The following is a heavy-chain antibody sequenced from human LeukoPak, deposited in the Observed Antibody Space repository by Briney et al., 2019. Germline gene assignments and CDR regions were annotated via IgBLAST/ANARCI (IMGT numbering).Heavy chain of an antibody. Sequence: PGGSLRLSCAASGFTFSDYYMSWIRQAPGKGLEWVSYISSSGSTIYYADSVKGRFTISRDNAKDSLYLQMNSLRAEDTAVYYCARDQQPQREVDWFDPWGQGTLVTVSS. CDR1: GFTFSDYY. D-gene: IGHD6-13*01. CDR2: ISSSGSTI. V-gene: IGHV3-11*04. CDR3: ARDQQPQREVDWFDP. J-gene: IGHJ5*02.